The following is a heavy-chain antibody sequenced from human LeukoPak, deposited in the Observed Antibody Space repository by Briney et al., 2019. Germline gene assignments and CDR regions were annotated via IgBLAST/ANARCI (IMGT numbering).Heavy chain of an antibody. D-gene: IGHD3-10*01. CDR3: ARGGYYYGSGSYISDY. CDR2: INHSGST. V-gene: IGHV4-34*01. J-gene: IGHJ4*02. CDR1: GGPFRGYY. Sequence: SETLSLTCAVYGGPFRGYYWIWIRQPPGKGLEGIGEINHSGSTNYNPSLKSRVTISVDTSKNQFSLKLSSVTAADTAVYYCARGGYYYGSGSYISDYWGQGTLVTVSS.